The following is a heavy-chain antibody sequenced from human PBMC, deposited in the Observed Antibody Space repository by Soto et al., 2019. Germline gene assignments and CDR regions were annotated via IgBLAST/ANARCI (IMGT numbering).Heavy chain of an antibody. CDR1: GGTFSSYA. V-gene: IGHV1-69*12. D-gene: IGHD3-16*01. CDR3: AQCLLGVNYYYGMDV. CDR2: IIPIFGTA. Sequence: QVQLVQSGAEVKKPGSSVKVSCKASGGTFSSYAINWVRQAPGQGLEWMGGIIPIFGTADYAQKFQGRVTITADQSTSTAYMELSSPRSEDTAVYYCAQCLLGVNYYYGMDVWGQGTTVTVSS. J-gene: IGHJ6*02.